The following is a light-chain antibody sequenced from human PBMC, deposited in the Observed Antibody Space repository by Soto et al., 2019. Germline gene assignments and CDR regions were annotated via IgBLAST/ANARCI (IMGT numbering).Light chain of an antibody. V-gene: IGKV3-11*01. CDR2: DAS. CDR3: QQRSNWPRMYT. Sequence: EIVLTQSTATLSLSPGERATLSCRASQSVSNYLAWYQQKPGQAPRLLIYDASNRATGIPARFSGSGSGTDFTLTSSSLEPEDFAVYYCQQRSNWPRMYTFGQGTKLEIK. CDR1: QSVSNY. J-gene: IGKJ2*01.